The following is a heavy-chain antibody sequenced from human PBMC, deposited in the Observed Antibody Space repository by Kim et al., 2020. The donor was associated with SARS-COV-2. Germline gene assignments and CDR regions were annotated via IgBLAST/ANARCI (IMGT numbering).Heavy chain of an antibody. J-gene: IGHJ4*02. D-gene: IGHD3-22*01. Sequence: KSRVTIAVDTAKNQFTLKLSSVTAADTAVYYCARTQGYYYDSSGYYYFDYWGQGTLVTVSS. CDR3: ARTQGYYYDSSGYYYFDY. V-gene: IGHV4-31*02.